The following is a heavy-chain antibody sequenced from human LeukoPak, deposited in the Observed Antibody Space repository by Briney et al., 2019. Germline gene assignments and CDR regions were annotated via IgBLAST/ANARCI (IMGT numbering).Heavy chain of an antibody. CDR2: IIPIFGTA. D-gene: IGHD5-12*01. CDR3: ARGGYSGYVDYYYYGMDV. J-gene: IGHJ6*02. V-gene: IGHV1-69*01. Sequence: SVKVSCKASGGTFSSYAISWVRQAPGQGLEWMGGIIPIFGTANYAQKSQGRVTITADESTSTAYMELSSLRSEDTAVYYCARGGYSGYVDYYYYGMDVWGQGTTVTVSS. CDR1: GGTFSSYA.